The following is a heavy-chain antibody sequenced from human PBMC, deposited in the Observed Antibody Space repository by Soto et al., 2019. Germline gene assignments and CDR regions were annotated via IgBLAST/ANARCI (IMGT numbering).Heavy chain of an antibody. CDR1: GDSISNSNW. CDR2: IFHSGST. V-gene: IGHV4-4*02. D-gene: IGHD5-18*01. Sequence: QVQLQESSPGLVKPSGTLSLTCAVSGDSISNSNWWTWVRQPPGRGLEWIGEIFHSGSTNYSPSLKSRVTISVDKSKNQFSLNLSSVTAADTAVYYCARVSRDVDTALVPFDYWGQGTLVTVSS. CDR3: ARVSRDVDTALVPFDY. J-gene: IGHJ4*02.